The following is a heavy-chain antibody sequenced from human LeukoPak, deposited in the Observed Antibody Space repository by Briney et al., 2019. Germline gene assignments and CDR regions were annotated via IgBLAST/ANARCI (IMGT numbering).Heavy chain of an antibody. CDR1: GFTFDDYG. CDR2: INWNGGST. V-gene: IGHV3-20*04. CDR3: ARVGGYCSGGSCYFDY. Sequence: GGSLRLSCAASGFTFDDYGMSWVRQAPGKGLEWVSGINWNGGSTGYADSVKGRFTISRDNAKNSLYLQMNSLRAEDTALYYCARVGGYCSGGSCYFDYWGQGTLVTVSS. D-gene: IGHD2-15*01. J-gene: IGHJ4*02.